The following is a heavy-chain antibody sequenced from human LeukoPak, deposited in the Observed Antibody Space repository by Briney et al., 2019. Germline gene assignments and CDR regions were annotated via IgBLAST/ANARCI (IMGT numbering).Heavy chain of an antibody. CDR2: TYYRSKWYY. CDR3: ARGNLHFDY. V-gene: IGHV6-1*01. CDR1: GESVSSDDAA. J-gene: IGHJ4*02. Sequence: SQTLSLTCAISGESVSSDDAAWSWIRQSPSRGLEWLGRTYYRSKWYYHYAISVKSRISVNPDTSKNQFSLQLNSVTPEDSAVYYCARGNLHFDYWGQGTLVTVSS.